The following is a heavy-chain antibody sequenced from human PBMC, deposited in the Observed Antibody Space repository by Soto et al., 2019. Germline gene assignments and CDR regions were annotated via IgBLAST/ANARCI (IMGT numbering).Heavy chain of an antibody. CDR2: ISSSSSYT. Sequence: PGGSLRLSCAASGFTFSDYYMSWIRQAPGKGLEWVSYISSSSSYTNYADSVKGRFTISRDNAKNSLYLQMNSLRAEDTAVYYCARDTGWGSIVGATTYPDYWGQGTLVTVSS. D-gene: IGHD1-26*01. CDR3: ARDTGWGSIVGATTYPDY. J-gene: IGHJ4*02. V-gene: IGHV3-11*06. CDR1: GFTFSDYY.